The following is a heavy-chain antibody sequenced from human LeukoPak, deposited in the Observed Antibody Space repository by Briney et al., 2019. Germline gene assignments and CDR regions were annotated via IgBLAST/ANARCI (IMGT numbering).Heavy chain of an antibody. CDR1: GGSISSYH. D-gene: IGHD3-10*01. V-gene: IGHV4-59*01. CDR3: ARGGYYGSGNDFRFDP. J-gene: IGHJ5*02. Sequence: SETLSLTCTVSGGSISSYHWSWLRQPPGKGLEWLGYIYYSGSTNYKPSLKSRVTISVDTSKNQFSLKLSSVTAADTAVYYCARGGYYGSGNDFRFDPWGQGTLVIVSS. CDR2: IYYSGST.